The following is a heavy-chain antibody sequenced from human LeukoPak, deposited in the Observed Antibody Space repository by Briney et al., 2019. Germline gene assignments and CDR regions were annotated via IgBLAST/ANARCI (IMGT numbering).Heavy chain of an antibody. CDR3: ARDGYNFAYYYGMDV. D-gene: IGHD5-24*01. CDR2: INPSGGST. CDR1: GYTFTSYY. J-gene: IGHJ6*02. Sequence: ASVKVSCKASGYTFTSYYMHWVRQAPGQGLERMGIINPSGGSTSYAQKFQGRVTMTRDTSTSTVYMELSSLRSEDTGVYYCARDGYNFAYYYGMDVWGQGTTVTVSS. V-gene: IGHV1-46*01.